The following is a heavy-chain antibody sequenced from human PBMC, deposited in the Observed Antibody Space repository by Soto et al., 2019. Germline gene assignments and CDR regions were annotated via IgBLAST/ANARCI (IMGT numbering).Heavy chain of an antibody. CDR2: ISSSSYI. V-gene: IGHV3-21*01. Sequence: GGSLRLSCAASGFTFSSDSMNWVRQAPGKGLEWVSSISSSSYIYYADSVKGRFTISRDNAKNSLYLQMNSLRAEDTAVYYCARDREWLRFLPQRPLDYWCQGTLVTGSS. J-gene: IGHJ4*02. D-gene: IGHD5-12*01. CDR3: ARDREWLRFLPQRPLDY. CDR1: GFTFSSDS.